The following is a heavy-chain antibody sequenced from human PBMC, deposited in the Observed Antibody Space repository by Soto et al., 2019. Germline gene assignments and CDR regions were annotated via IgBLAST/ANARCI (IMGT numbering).Heavy chain of an antibody. V-gene: IGHV1-8*01. CDR3: ARVGWDYWYFDL. CDR1: GYTFTSYD. D-gene: IGHD6-19*01. J-gene: IGHJ2*01. CDR2: MNPNSGNT. Sequence: GASVKVSCKASGYTFTSYDINWVRQATGQGLEWMGGMNPNSGNTNYAQKFQGRVTITADDSTSTAYMELSSLRSEDTAVYYCARVGWDYWYFDLWGRGTLVTVSS.